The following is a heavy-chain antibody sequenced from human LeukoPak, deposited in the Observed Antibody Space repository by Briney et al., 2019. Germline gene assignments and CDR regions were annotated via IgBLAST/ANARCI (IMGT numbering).Heavy chain of an antibody. J-gene: IGHJ3*02. CDR1: GGSISSGNYY. Sequence: PSQTLSLTCTVSGGSISSGNYYWSWIRQPAGKGLEWIGRIYTSGSTNYNPSLKSRVTISVDTSKNQFSLKLSSVTAADTAVYYCARGRGLRVGAKDNDAFDIWGQGTMVTVSS. D-gene: IGHD1-26*01. V-gene: IGHV4-61*02. CDR3: ARGRGLRVGAKDNDAFDI. CDR2: IYTSGST.